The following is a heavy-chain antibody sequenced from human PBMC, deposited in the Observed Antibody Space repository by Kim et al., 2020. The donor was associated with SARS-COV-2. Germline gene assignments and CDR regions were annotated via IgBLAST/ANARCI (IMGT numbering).Heavy chain of an antibody. J-gene: IGHJ4*02. CDR3: ARGRGGISMMVVVITAAEYYFDY. CDR2: IDHRGSA. D-gene: IGHD3-22*01. Sequence: ETLSLTCAVYGGSFSDYSWTWIRQSPGKGLEWIGDIDHRGSANYNPSLKSRLTISVDTSKNQFSLRLTSVTAADTAMYYCARGRGGISMMVVVITAAEYYFDYWGRGSRVTVSS. V-gene: IGHV4-34*01. CDR1: GGSFSDYS.